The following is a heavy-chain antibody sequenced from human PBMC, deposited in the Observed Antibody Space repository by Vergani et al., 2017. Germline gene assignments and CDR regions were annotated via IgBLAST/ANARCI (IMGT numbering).Heavy chain of an antibody. CDR2: IYYSGST. V-gene: IGHV4-59*01. J-gene: IGHJ2*01. Sequence: QVQLQESGPGLVKPSETLSLTCTVSGGSISSYYWSWIRQPPGKGLEWIGYIYYSGSTNYNPSLKSRVTISVDTSKNQFSLKLSSVTAADAALYYCARDGGSYWYFDLWGRGTLVTVSS. CDR3: ARDGGSYWYFDL. CDR1: GGSISSYY.